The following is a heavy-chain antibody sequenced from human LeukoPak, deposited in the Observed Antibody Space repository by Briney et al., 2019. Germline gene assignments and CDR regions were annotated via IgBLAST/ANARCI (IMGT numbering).Heavy chain of an antibody. Sequence: GGSLRLSCAASGFTFSSYAMHWVHQAPGKGLEWVAVISYDGSNKYYADSVKGRFTISRDNSKNTLYLQMNSLRAEDTAVYYCARDLPSPPSGYYGMDVWGQGTTVTVSS. D-gene: IGHD1-26*01. V-gene: IGHV3-30-3*01. CDR3: ARDLPSPPSGYYGMDV. J-gene: IGHJ6*02. CDR2: ISYDGSNK. CDR1: GFTFSSYA.